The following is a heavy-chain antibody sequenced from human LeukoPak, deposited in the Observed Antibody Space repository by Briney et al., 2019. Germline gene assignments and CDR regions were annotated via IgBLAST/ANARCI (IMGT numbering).Heavy chain of an antibody. D-gene: IGHD4-17*01. CDR1: GGSISSSNW. J-gene: IGHJ6*03. V-gene: IGHV4-4*02. Sequence: SETLSLTCAVSGGSISSSNWWSGVRQPPGKGLEWIGEIYHSGSTNYNPTLKRRVAISVDKSKNPFSLTLSSVTAADTAVYYCARRRGGDYGMYSYYYMDVWGKGTTVTVSS. CDR3: ARRRGGDYGMYSYYYMDV. CDR2: IYHSGST.